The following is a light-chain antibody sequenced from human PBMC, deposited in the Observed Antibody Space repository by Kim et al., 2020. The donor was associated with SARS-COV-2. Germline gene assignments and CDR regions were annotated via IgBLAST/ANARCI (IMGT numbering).Light chain of an antibody. CDR1: QGLTNY. J-gene: IGKJ2*01. CDR2: EAS. V-gene: IGKV1-27*01. CDR3: QLYDIAPFT. Sequence: SASLGDRVTSTRRARQGLTNYLAWYQQKPGHAPKVLIYEASTLQSGVPSRFSGSGSGTEFTLTISSLQPEDAATYYCQLYDIAPFTFGPGTKLDIK.